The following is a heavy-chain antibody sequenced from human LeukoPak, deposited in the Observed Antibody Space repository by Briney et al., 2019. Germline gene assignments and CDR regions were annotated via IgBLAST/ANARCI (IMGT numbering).Heavy chain of an antibody. D-gene: IGHD5-18*01. CDR1: GGTFSSYG. CDR3: ARGGSKVDTAMVTLDY. CDR2: IIPILGIA. J-gene: IGHJ4*02. V-gene: IGHV1-69*04. Sequence: ASVKVSCKASGGTFSSYGISWVRQAPGQGLEWMGRIIPILGIANYAQKFQGRVTITADKSTSTAYMELSSLSSEDTAVYYCARGGSKVDTAMVTLDYWGQGTLVTVSS.